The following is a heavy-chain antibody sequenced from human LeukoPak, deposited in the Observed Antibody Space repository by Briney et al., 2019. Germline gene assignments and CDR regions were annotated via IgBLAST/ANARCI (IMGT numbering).Heavy chain of an antibody. V-gene: IGHV3-30*18. CDR3: AKGIQLWLLIDAFDI. J-gene: IGHJ3*02. CDR1: GFTFSSYG. D-gene: IGHD5-18*01. CDR2: ISYDGSNK. Sequence: GGSLRLSCAASGFTFSSYGMHWVRQAPGKGLEWVAVISYDGSNKYYADSVKGRFTISRDISKNTLYLQMNSLRAEDTAVYYCAKGIQLWLLIDAFDIWGQGTWSPSLQ.